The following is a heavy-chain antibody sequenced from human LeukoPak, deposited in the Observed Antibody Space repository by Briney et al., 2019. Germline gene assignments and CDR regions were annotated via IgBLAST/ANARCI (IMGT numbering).Heavy chain of an antibody. CDR1: GGSFNDYY. D-gene: IGHD3-10*01. V-gene: IGHV4-34*01. CDR2: IYYSGTT. CDR3: ARRTGSRLPNWFDP. Sequence: SETLSLTCAVYGGSFNDYYWNWIRQPPGKGLEWIGTIYYSGTTYYNPSLKSRVTISVDTSKNHFSLKLNSVTAADTAVYYCARRTGSRLPNWFDPWGQGTLVTVSS. J-gene: IGHJ5*02.